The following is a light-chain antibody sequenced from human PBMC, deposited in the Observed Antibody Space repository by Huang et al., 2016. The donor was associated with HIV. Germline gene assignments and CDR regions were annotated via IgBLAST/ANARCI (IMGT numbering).Light chain of an antibody. J-gene: IGKJ4*01. CDR1: PSVSSY. CDR3: QQRYDWPLT. Sequence: IVLTQSPATVSLSPGVRATLSCKASPSVSSYLAWCQRKPGQVPRLLIYDATSRAPGIPARFSGSGSGTDFTLTISNLGPEDFAVYFCQQRYDWPLTFGGGTKVEIK. CDR2: DAT. V-gene: IGKV3-11*01.